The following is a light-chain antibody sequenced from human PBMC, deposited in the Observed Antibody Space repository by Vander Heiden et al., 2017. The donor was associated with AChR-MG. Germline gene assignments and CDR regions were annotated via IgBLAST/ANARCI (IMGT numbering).Light chain of an antibody. Sequence: DIQMTQSPSTLSASVGDRVTITCRVSQSISSWLAWYQQKPGKAPQLLIYDASSLESGVPSRFSGSGSGTEFTLTISSLQPDDFATYYCQQYNSYSPTFGHRTKVDIK. CDR1: QSISSW. V-gene: IGKV1-5*01. J-gene: IGKJ3*01. CDR2: DAS. CDR3: QQYNSYSPT.